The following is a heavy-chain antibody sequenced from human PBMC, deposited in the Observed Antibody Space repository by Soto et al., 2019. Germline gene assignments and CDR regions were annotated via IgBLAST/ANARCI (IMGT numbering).Heavy chain of an antibody. CDR1: GFTFRSYG. J-gene: IGHJ4*02. D-gene: IGHD1-26*01. Sequence: PGGSLRLSCAASGFTFRSYGMRWVRQAPGKGLEWVAAISYDESNKFYGDSVKGRFTISRDNFKNMLYLQMSSLRAEDTALYYCVKDEGSSRPFDYWGQGTLVTVSS. CDR3: VKDEGSSRPFDY. CDR2: ISYDESNK. V-gene: IGHV3-30*18.